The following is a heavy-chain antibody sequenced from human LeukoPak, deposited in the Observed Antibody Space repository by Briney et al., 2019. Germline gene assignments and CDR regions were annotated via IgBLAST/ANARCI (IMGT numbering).Heavy chain of an antibody. D-gene: IGHD2-8*01. CDR3: ARAGGVPLGVHLEGMNDY. CDR2: MNPNSGNT. CDR1: GYTFTSYD. J-gene: IGHJ4*02. Sequence: ASVKVSCKASGYTFTSYDINWVRQATGQGLEWMGWMNPNSGNTGYAQKFQGRVTITRNTSISTAYMELSSLRSEDTAVYYCARAGGVPLGVHLEGMNDYWGQGTLVTVSS. V-gene: IGHV1-8*03.